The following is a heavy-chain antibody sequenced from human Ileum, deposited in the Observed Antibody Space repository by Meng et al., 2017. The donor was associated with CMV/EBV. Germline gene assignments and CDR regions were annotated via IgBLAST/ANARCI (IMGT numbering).Heavy chain of an antibody. J-gene: IGHJ4*02. Sequence: QLQLVESGGDLFKPGGSLRISCAASGFTFSDYYLTWIRQAPGKAPEWLSYISQTSTYINYADSVKGRFTISRDNAKNSVYLQMNSLEPEDTAVYYCSRDPRTLDYWGQGTLVTVSS. CDR1: GFTFSDYY. CDR3: SRDPRTLDY. V-gene: IGHV3-11*05. CDR2: ISQTSTYI.